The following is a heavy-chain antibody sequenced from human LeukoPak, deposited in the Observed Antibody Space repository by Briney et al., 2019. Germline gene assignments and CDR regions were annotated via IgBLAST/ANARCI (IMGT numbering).Heavy chain of an antibody. D-gene: IGHD2-15*01. CDR3: ARDRLLLTKTFDY. J-gene: IGHJ4*02. Sequence: PGGSLRLSCAASGFTFSSYSMNWVRQAPGKGLEWVSSISSSSSYIYYADSVKGRFTISRDNAKNSLYLQMNSLRAEDTAVYYCARDRLLLTKTFDYWGQGTLVTVSS. CDR2: ISSSSSYI. V-gene: IGHV3-21*01. CDR1: GFTFSSYS.